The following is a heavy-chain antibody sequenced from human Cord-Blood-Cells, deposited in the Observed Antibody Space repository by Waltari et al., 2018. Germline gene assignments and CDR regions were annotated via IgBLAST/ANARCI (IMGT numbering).Heavy chain of an antibody. CDR2: INHSGST. D-gene: IGHD1-7*01. CDR3: ARGGWNYDFDY. Sequence: QVQLQQWGAGMLKPSETLSLPCAVYVGSFRGYYWPWIRQPPGKGLEWIGEINHSGSTNYNPSLKSRVTISVDTSKNQFSLKLSSVTAADTAVYYCARGGWNYDFDYWGQGTLVTVSS. V-gene: IGHV4-34*01. CDR1: VGSFRGYY. J-gene: IGHJ4*02.